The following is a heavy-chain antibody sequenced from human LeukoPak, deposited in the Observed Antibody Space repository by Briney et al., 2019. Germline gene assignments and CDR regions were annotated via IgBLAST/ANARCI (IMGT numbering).Heavy chain of an antibody. Sequence: GGSLRLSCAASGFRVNTYEMNWVRQAPRKGLEWLSYISSSGSTKYYANSVKGRFTISRDNTGNTLYLQMNRLRAEDTAIYYCAGIYSYVHRPTEYWGQGTLVTVSS. CDR1: GFRVNTYE. CDR2: ISSSGSTK. V-gene: IGHV3-48*03. J-gene: IGHJ4*02. D-gene: IGHD5-18*01. CDR3: AGIYSYVHRPTEY.